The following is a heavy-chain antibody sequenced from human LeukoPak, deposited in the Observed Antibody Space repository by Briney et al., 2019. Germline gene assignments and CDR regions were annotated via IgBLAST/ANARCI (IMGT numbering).Heavy chain of an antibody. J-gene: IGHJ4*02. Sequence: TGGSLRLSCVASGFTFSSSWMSWVRQAPGEGLEWVANIKQDGSEKSYVESVRGRFTISRDNAKNSLYLQLSSLRAEDTALYYCARDNPPDYWGQGTLVTVSS. V-gene: IGHV3-7*03. CDR1: GFTFSSSW. CDR2: IKQDGSEK. CDR3: ARDNPPDY.